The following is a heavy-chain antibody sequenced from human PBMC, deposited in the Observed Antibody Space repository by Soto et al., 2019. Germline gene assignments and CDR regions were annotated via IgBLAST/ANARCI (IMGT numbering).Heavy chain of an antibody. D-gene: IGHD3-9*01. J-gene: IGHJ4*02. CDR1: GGSISSGDYY. Sequence: QVQLQESGPGLVKPSQTLSLTCTVSGGSISSGDYYWSWLRQPPGKGLAWIGYIYYSGSTYYNPSLQSRVTISVYTSKHQFSRKLSSVTAADTAVYYCARALYDILTFDYWGQGTLVTVSS. CDR2: IYYSGST. CDR3: ARALYDILTFDY. V-gene: IGHV4-30-4*01.